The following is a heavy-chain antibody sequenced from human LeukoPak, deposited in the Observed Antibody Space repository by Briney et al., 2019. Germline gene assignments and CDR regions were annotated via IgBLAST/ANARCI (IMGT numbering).Heavy chain of an antibody. J-gene: IGHJ4*02. CDR3: AKSKDYSSSWFDY. V-gene: IGHV3-30*02. CDR2: IRYDGSNK. D-gene: IGHD6-13*01. Sequence: GGSLRLSCAASGFTFSSYGMHWVRQASGKGLEWVAFIRYDGSNKYYADSVKGRFTISRDNSKNTLYLQMNSLRAEDTAVYYCAKSKDYSSSWFDYWGQGTLVTVSS. CDR1: GFTFSSYG.